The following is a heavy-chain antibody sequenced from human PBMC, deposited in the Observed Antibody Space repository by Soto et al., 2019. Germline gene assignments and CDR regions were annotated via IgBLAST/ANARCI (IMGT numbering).Heavy chain of an antibody. J-gene: IGHJ4*02. CDR1: GFTFGDYA. D-gene: IGHD6-19*01. V-gene: IGHV3-9*01. CDR2: ISWNSGSI. Sequence: TGGSLRLSCAASGFTFGDYAMQWVRQAPGKGLEWVSAISWNSGSIDYADSVKGRFTISRDNAKNSLYLQMNSLRAEDTALYYRAKSHTTSGWYVTTDYWGQGTRVTVSS. CDR3: AKSHTTSGWYVTTDY.